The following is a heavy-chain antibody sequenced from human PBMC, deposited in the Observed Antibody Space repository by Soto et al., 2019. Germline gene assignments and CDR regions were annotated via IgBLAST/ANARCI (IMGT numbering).Heavy chain of an antibody. CDR3: AKFAHSGYATYFDY. V-gene: IGHV3-30*18. J-gene: IGHJ4*02. CDR1: GFTFSSYG. Sequence: PGGSLRLSCVASGFTFSSYGMHWVRQAPGKGLEWVAVISYDGSNKYYADSVKGRFTISRDNSKNTLYLQMNSLRAEDTAVYYCAKFAHSGYATYFDYWGQGTLVTVSS. D-gene: IGHD5-12*01. CDR2: ISYDGSNK.